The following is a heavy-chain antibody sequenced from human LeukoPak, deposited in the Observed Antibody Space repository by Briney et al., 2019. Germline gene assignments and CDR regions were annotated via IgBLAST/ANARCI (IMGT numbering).Heavy chain of an antibody. J-gene: IGHJ4*02. D-gene: IGHD2-15*01. CDR1: GYTFNDYA. CDR2: INTNTGNP. CDR3: ARVSHCSSGSCLSPPLVY. Sequence: ASVKVSCKASGYTFNDYAMNWVRQAPGQGLEWMGWINTNTGNPTYAQGFTGRFVFSLDTSVNTAYLQISSLQTEDTAVYYCARVSHCSSGSCLSPPLVYWGQGTLVTVSS. V-gene: IGHV7-4-1*02.